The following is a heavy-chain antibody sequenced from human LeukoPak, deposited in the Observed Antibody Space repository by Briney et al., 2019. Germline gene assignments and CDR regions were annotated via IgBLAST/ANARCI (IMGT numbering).Heavy chain of an antibody. CDR2: IYYSGST. CDR1: GGSISSSSYY. Sequence: SETLSLTCTVSGGSISSSSYYWGWIRQPPGKGLEWIGSIYYSGSTYYNPSLKSRVTISVDTSKNQFSLKLSSVTAVDTAVYYCATNGYYCIDVWGKGTTVTVSS. CDR3: ATNGYYCIDV. D-gene: IGHD2-8*01. J-gene: IGHJ6*03. V-gene: IGHV4-39*07.